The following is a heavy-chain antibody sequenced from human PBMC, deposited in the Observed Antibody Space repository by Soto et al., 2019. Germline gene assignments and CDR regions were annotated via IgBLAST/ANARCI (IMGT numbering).Heavy chain of an antibody. D-gene: IGHD2-2*01. CDR2: TYYKSKWYN. V-gene: IGHV6-1*01. Sequence: SQTLSLTCAISGDSVSSNSAAWNWSRQSPSRGLEWLGRTYYKSKWYNNYAVSVKSRITINPDTSKNQFSLQLNSVTPEDTAMYYCARGDQGFDPWGQGTLVTVSS. CDR3: ARGDQGFDP. J-gene: IGHJ5*02. CDR1: GDSVSSNSAA.